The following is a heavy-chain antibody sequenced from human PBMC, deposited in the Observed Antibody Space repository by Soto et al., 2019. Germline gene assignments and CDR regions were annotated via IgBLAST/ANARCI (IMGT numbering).Heavy chain of an antibody. Sequence: ASVKVSCKASGYTFVKYGFSWVRQAPGQGLEWMGWISPYNGNTHYVQNFQGRVTMTTDTSTSTAFMEPRTLTSDDTAVYYCARVPTPTHGDSSKNNRLDPWGQGTLVTVSS. D-gene: IGHD4-4*01. CDR2: ISPYNGNT. J-gene: IGHJ5*02. CDR3: ARVPTPTHGDSSKNNRLDP. CDR1: GYTFVKYG. V-gene: IGHV1-18*04.